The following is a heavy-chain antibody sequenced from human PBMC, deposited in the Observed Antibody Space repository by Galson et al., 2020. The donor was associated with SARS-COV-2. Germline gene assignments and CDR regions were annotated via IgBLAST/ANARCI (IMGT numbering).Heavy chain of an antibody. CDR1: GFTFSSYS. D-gene: IGHD3-10*01. CDR2: ISSSSSTI. J-gene: IGHJ4*02. Sequence: QAGGSLRLSCAASGFTFSSYSMNWVRQAPGKGLEWVSYISSSSSTIYYADSVKGRFTISRDNAKNSLYLQMNSLRAEDTAVYYCAGTFWFGEPTLDYWGQGTLVTVSS. CDR3: AGTFWFGEPTLDY. V-gene: IGHV3-48*04.